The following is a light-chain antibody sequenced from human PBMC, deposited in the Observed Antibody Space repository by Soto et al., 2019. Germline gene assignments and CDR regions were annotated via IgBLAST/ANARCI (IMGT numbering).Light chain of an antibody. CDR3: QQYDNYPLT. CDR2: DAS. J-gene: IGKJ4*01. CDR1: QSVGSW. Sequence: DIQMTQSPSTLSASVGDRVTISCRASQSVGSWLAWNQQKPGKAPKFLIYDASTLESGVPSMFSGSGSGTEFTLTISSLQPDDFATYYCQQYDNYPLTFGGGTKVEI. V-gene: IGKV1-5*01.